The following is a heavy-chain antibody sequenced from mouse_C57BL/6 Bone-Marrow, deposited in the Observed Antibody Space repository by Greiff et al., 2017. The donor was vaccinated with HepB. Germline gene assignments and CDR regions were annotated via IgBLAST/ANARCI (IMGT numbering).Heavy chain of an antibody. Sequence: VQLQQPGAELVRPGSSVKLSCKASGYTFTSYWMHWVKQRPIQGLEWIGNIDPSDSETHYNQKFKDKATLTVDKSSSTAYMQLSSLTSEDSAVYYCARSAQATYDYWGQGTTLTVSS. D-gene: IGHD3-2*02. V-gene: IGHV1-52*01. J-gene: IGHJ2*01. CDR2: IDPSDSET. CDR1: GYTFTSYW. CDR3: ARSAQATYDY.